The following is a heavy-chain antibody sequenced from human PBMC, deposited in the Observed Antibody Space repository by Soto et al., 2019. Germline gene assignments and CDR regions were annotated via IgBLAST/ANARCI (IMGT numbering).Heavy chain of an antibody. Sequence: ASVKVSCKASGYTFTSYGISWVRQAPGQGLEWMGWISAYNGNANYAQKLQGRVTMTTDTSTSTAYMELRSLRSDDTAVYYCARAIDPYYYYYYMDVWGKGTTVTVSS. CDR2: ISAYNGNA. J-gene: IGHJ6*03. D-gene: IGHD3-9*01. CDR3: ARAIDPYYYYYYMDV. CDR1: GYTFTSYG. V-gene: IGHV1-18*01.